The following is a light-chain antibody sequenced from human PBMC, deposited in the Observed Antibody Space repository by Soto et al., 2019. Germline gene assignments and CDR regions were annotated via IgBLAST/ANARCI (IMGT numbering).Light chain of an antibody. J-gene: IGLJ2*01. Sequence: QSALIQPPSASGSPGQSVTISCTGTSSDVGGYNYVSWIQQHPGKAPKLMIYEVTKRPSGVPDRFSGSKSGNTASLTVSGLQAEDEADYYCISYAGSTNFVVFGGGTQLTVL. CDR2: EVT. CDR3: ISYAGSTNFVV. CDR1: SSDVGGYNY. V-gene: IGLV2-8*01.